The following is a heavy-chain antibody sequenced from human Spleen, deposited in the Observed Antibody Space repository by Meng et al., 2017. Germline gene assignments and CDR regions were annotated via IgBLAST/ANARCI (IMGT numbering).Heavy chain of an antibody. J-gene: IGHJ4*02. CDR1: GGSFINYF. V-gene: IGHV4-34*01. D-gene: IGHD4-11*01. Sequence: LSPSVTRALTCFVSGGSFINYFRHWIRQPPGKGLQCIGEINHGGRTNYNPSLESLTTISVDTSQNNLSLKLSSDTAAESAVYHCARGPTTMAHDFDYWGQGTLVTVSS. CDR2: INHGGRT. CDR3: ARGPTTMAHDFDY.